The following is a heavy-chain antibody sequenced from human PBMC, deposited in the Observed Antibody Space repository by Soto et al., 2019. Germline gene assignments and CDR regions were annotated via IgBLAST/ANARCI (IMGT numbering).Heavy chain of an antibody. CDR3: ARGPGPDYYGSGRPYWFDP. CDR2: INPSGGST. J-gene: IGHJ5*02. Sequence: GASVKVSCKASGYTFTSYYMHWVRQAPGQGLEWMGIINPSGGSTSYAQKFQGRVTMTRDTSTSTVYMELSSLRSEDTAVYYCARGPGPDYYGSGRPYWFDPWGQGTLVTVSS. D-gene: IGHD3-10*01. CDR1: GYTFTSYY. V-gene: IGHV1-46*01.